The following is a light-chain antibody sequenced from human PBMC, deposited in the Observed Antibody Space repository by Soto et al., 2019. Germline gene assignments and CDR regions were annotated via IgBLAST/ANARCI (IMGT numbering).Light chain of an antibody. Sequence: EIVMTQSPGTLSVSPGARATLSCRAGQGVTTNFAWYQQKSGQSPRLLIYDVSIRATGVPARFSGTGSETDFTLTISGLQSEDSAVYVCQQYNNWPFSFGQGTRLEI. J-gene: IGKJ5*01. CDR3: QQYNNWPFS. CDR2: DVS. V-gene: IGKV3-15*01. CDR1: QGVTTN.